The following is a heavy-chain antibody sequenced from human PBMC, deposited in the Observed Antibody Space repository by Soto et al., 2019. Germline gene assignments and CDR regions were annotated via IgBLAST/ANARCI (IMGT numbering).Heavy chain of an antibody. V-gene: IGHV3-11*01. CDR1: GFTLSDSY. J-gene: IGHJ4*02. CDR3: ASDPYYYALEY. CDR2: ISGSGDTI. Sequence: GPLRLSCATSGFTLSDSYMTWIRQAPGKGLEWISYISGSGDTIYYADSVKGRFTVSRDNAKNSLYLQMNSLRAEDTAVYYCASDPYYYALEYWGQGTLVTVSS. D-gene: IGHD3-10*01.